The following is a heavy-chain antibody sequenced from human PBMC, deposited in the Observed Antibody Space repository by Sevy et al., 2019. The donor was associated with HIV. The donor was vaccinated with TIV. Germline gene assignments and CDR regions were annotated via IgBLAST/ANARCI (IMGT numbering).Heavy chain of an antibody. CDR2: IYYSGST. J-gene: IGHJ4*02. D-gene: IGHD4-17*01. CDR3: ARHSSITTVTMNY. Sequence: SETLSLTCTVSGGSVSRSTYYWGWIRQPPGKGLEGIGSIYYSGSTYYNPSLKSRVTISVDTSKNQFSLKLSSVTAADTAVYYCARHSSITTVTMNYWGQGTLVTVSS. CDR1: GGSVSRSTYY. V-gene: IGHV4-39*01.